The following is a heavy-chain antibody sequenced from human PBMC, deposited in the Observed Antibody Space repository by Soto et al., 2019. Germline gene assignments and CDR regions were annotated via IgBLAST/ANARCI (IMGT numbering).Heavy chain of an antibody. CDR2: IYYSGST. V-gene: IGHV4-31*03. CDR3: ARDVARGGNFDY. J-gene: IGHJ4*02. CDR1: GGSISSGGYY. D-gene: IGHD3-16*01. Sequence: QVQLQESGPGLVKPSQTLSLTCTVSGGSISSGGYYWSWIRQHPGKGLEWIGYIYYSGSTYYNPSLKSRVTISVDTAKNQFSLKLSSVTAADTAVYYCARDVARGGNFDYWGQGTLVTVSS.